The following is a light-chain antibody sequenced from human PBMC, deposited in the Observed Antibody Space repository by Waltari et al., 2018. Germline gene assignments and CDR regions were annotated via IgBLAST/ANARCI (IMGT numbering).Light chain of an antibody. J-gene: IGLJ3*02. CDR2: GVT. Sequence: QSALTQPASVSGSPGQSITNSCTGTSSDVGTYNLVSWYQQHPGKAPKVIIYGVTQRPSGVSNRFSGSKSGNTASLTISGLQAEDEADYYCCSYADGTTSVFGGGTKLTVL. V-gene: IGLV2-23*02. CDR3: CSYADGTTSV. CDR1: SSDVGTYNL.